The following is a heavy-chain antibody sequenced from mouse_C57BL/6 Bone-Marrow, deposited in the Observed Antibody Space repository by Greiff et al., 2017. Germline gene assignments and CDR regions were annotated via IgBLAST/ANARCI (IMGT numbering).Heavy chain of an antibody. V-gene: IGHV5-15*01. D-gene: IGHD1-1*01. CDR2: ISNLAYSI. CDR1: GFTFSDYG. Sequence: EVKLQESGGGLVQPGGSLKLSCAASGFTFSDYGMAWVRQAPRKGPEWVAFISNLAYSIYYADTVTGRFTISREKAKNTLYLEMSSLRSEDTAMYYCARQGDYGSSYGFAYWGQGTLVTVSA. J-gene: IGHJ3*01. CDR3: ARQGDYGSSYGFAY.